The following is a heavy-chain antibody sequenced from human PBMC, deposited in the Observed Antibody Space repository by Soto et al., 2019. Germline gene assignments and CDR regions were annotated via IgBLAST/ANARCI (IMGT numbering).Heavy chain of an antibody. CDR3: AHRPIVGAAI. J-gene: IGHJ4*02. CDR2: IYHTGST. CDR1: GGSISHRNW. D-gene: IGHD1-26*01. Sequence: QVQLQESGPGLVKPSGTLSLTCGVFGGSISHRNWWTWVRQPPGKGLEWIGEIYHTGSTNYNSSLMSRVTISLDKPNNQFSLKLSSVTAADTAVYYCAHRPIVGAAIWGQGTLVTVSS. V-gene: IGHV4-4*02.